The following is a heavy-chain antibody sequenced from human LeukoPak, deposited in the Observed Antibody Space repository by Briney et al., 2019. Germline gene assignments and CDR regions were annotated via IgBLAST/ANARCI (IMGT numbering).Heavy chain of an antibody. J-gene: IGHJ4*02. D-gene: IGHD3-22*01. CDR2: ISGSGGST. Sequence: PGGSLRLSCAASGFTFSSYAMSWVRQAPGKGLEWVSAISGSGGSTYYADSVKGRFTISRDNSKNTLYLQMNSLRAEDTAVYYCAKPTIHYYYDSSGHYTGYFDYWGQGTLVTVSS. V-gene: IGHV3-23*01. CDR1: GFTFSSYA. CDR3: AKPTIHYYYDSSGHYTGYFDY.